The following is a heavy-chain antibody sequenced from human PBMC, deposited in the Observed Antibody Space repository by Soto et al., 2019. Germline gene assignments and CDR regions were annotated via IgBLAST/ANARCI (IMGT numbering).Heavy chain of an antibody. CDR2: IDPNDSQT. CDR1: GCSFSCSW. V-gene: IGHV5-51*01. J-gene: IGHJ4*02. D-gene: IGHD6-13*01. Sequence: PGESLKISCQASGCSFSCSWIGWVRQMPGKGLEWMGIIDPNDSQTIYSPSCQGQVTISADKSIDTAYLQWSSLKTSDTAMYYCARHAGNSWKGDYFDYWGQGALVTVSS. CDR3: ARHAGNSWKGDYFDY.